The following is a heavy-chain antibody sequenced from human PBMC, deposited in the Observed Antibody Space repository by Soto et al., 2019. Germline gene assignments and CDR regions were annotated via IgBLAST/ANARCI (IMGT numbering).Heavy chain of an antibody. D-gene: IGHD3-10*01. CDR2: IYHSGST. J-gene: IGHJ6*02. V-gene: IGHV4-4*02. CDR1: GGSISSSNW. Sequence: SETLSLTCAVSGGSISSSNWWSWVRQHPGKGLEWIGEIYHSGSTNYNPSLKRRVTISVDKSKNQFSLKLSSVTAADTAVYYCARVSGSYYYGMDVWGQGTTVT. CDR3: ARVSGSYYYGMDV.